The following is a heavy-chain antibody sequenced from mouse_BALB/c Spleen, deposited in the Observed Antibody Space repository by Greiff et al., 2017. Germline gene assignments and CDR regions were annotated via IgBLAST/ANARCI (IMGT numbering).Heavy chain of an antibody. V-gene: IGHV5-6-2*01. CDR2: INSNGGST. D-gene: IGHD2-3*01. CDR3: ARQGGWLPNYYAMDY. CDR1: GFTFSSYY. J-gene: IGHJ4*01. Sequence: EVQVVESGGGLVKLGGSLKLSCAASGFTFSSYYMSWVRQTPEKRLELVAAINSNGGSTYYPDTVKGRFTISKDNAKNTLYLQMSSLKSEDTALYYCARQGGWLPNYYAMDYWGQGTSVTVSS.